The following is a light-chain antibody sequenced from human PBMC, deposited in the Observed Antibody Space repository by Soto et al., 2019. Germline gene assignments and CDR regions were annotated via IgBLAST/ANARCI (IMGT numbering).Light chain of an antibody. V-gene: IGLV2-14*01. Sequence: QSVLAQPASVSGSPGQSITISCTGASSDIGGYNYVSWYQHHPGKAPKLLIYEVTNRPSGVSNRFPGSKSGKTDSLTISGFQAEDEADYYCSSHLTSGSLLDVFAKVTKATVL. CDR2: EVT. CDR3: SSHLTSGSLLDV. J-gene: IGLJ1*01. CDR1: SSDIGGYNY.